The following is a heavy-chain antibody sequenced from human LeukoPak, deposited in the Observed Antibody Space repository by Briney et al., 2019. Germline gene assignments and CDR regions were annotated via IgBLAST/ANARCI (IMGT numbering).Heavy chain of an antibody. CDR3: AVLYGSGKPIPYYYYMDV. V-gene: IGHV1-46*01. J-gene: IGHJ6*03. D-gene: IGHD3-10*01. CDR2: INPSGGST. Sequence: ASVKVSCKASGYTFTSYYMHWVRQAPGQGLEWMGIINPSGGSTSYAQKFQGRVTITADESTSTAYMELSSLRSEDTAVYYCAVLYGSGKPIPYYYYMDVWGKGTTVTISS. CDR1: GYTFTSYY.